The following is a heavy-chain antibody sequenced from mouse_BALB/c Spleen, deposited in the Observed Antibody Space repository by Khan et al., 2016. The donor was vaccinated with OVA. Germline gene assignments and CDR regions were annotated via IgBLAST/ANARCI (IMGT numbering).Heavy chain of an antibody. Sequence: EVELVESGGGLVQPGGSLKLSCAVSGFTFSSYGMSWVRQPPDKRLELVATINSNGGSTYYPDSVKGRFTISRDNAKNTLYLQMSSLKSEDTAMYYCARMARTINWGQGTTLTVSS. CDR2: INSNGGST. V-gene: IGHV5-6-3*01. J-gene: IGHJ2*01. CDR1: GFTFSSYG. CDR3: ARMARTIN.